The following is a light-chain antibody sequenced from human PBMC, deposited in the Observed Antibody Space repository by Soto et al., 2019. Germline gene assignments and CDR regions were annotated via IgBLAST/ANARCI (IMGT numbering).Light chain of an antibody. CDR3: YHYADSPPFT. CDR2: AAS. CDR1: QTISSNF. J-gene: IGKJ2*01. V-gene: IGKV3-20*01. Sequence: EIVLTQSPATLSLSPGQRATLSCRASQTISSNFISWYQQKHGQAPSLLIYAASSRDAGVADKFCGSGAARAYSLLTIRLQPEDFLVYYCYHYADSPPFTFGRGTKLEIK.